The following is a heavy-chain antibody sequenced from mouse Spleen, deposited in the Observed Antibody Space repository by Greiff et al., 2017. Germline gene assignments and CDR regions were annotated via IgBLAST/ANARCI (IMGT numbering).Heavy chain of an antibody. V-gene: IGHV1-50*01. CDR2: IDPSDSYT. J-gene: IGHJ1*01. CDR3: ARPLYYSYYSYDEGDWYFDV. Sequence: QVQLQQPGAELVKPGASVKLSCKASGYTFTSYWMQWVKQRPGQGLEWIGEIDPSDSYTNYNQKFKGKATLTVDTSSSTAYMQLSSLTSEDSAVYYCARPLYYSYYSYDEGDWYFDVWGAGTTVTVSS. CDR1: GYTFTSYW. D-gene: IGHD2-12*01.